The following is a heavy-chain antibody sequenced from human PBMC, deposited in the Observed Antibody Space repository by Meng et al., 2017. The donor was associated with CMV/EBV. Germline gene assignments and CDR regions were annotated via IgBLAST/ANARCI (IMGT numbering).Heavy chain of an antibody. CDR1: GASVKNCD. D-gene: IGHD3-16*01. J-gene: IGHJ4*02. Sequence: QVQIQESGPGLVKPSETLSLTCTVSGASVKNCDWNWGRQPAGQGLEWIGLIQVIGHTRYNPSLKSRVTVSLDASKSQFSLTLNSVTAADTATYYCAGSRPGGGACDYWGQGSLVTVSS. CDR3: AGSRPGGGACDY. CDR2: IQVIGHT. V-gene: IGHV4-4*07.